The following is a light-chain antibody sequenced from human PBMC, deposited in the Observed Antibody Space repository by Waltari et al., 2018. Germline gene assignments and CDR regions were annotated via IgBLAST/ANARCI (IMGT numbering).Light chain of an antibody. J-gene: IGKJ2*01. CDR3: QQSYGTLYT. Sequence: DIQMTQFPSTLSASVVDRVTITCRARRSISSWLAWYQQKPWKAPKLLIYGASNLQSGVPSRFSGSGSGTDFTLTISSLQREDFATYYCQQSYGTLYTFGQGTKVEI. V-gene: IGKV1-39*01. CDR2: GAS. CDR1: RSISSW.